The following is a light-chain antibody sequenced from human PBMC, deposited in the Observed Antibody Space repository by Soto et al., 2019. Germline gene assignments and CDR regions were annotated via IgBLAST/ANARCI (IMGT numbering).Light chain of an antibody. Sequence: QTVVTQPPSASGTPGQRVTISCSGSSSNIGSHAVNWYQQLPGTAPKLLIYSNNQRPSGVPDRFSGSKSGTSASLAISGLQYEDEADYYCAAWDDSLNGLLFGGGTQLTVL. CDR3: AAWDDSLNGLL. V-gene: IGLV1-44*01. CDR2: SNN. J-gene: IGLJ2*01. CDR1: SSNIGSHA.